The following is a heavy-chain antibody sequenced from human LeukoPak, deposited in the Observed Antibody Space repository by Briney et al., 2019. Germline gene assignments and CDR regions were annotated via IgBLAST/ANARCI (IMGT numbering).Heavy chain of an antibody. Sequence: GGSLRLSCAASGFTFSSYGMHWVRQAPGKGLEWVAFIRYDGSNKYYADSVKGRFTISRDNSKNTLYLQMNSLRAEDTAEYYCAKDGAWFGELRLGDAFDIWGQGTMVTVSS. D-gene: IGHD3-10*01. CDR3: AKDGAWFGELRLGDAFDI. V-gene: IGHV3-30*02. J-gene: IGHJ3*02. CDR2: IRYDGSNK. CDR1: GFTFSSYG.